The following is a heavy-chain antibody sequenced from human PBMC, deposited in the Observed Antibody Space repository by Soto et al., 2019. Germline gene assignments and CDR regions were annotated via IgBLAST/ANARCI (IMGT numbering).Heavy chain of an antibody. Sequence: XESLTSSCKGSGYNFTTFWIGLVRQMPGKGLEWMGIIYPGDSETKYSPDFEGQVTISADRSTNTAYLQWRSLRASDTAMYYCARLGFPGAIYFDSWGLGTLVTVSS. J-gene: IGHJ4*02. CDR2: IYPGDSET. CDR1: GYNFTTFW. V-gene: IGHV5-51*01. CDR3: ARLGFPGAIYFDS.